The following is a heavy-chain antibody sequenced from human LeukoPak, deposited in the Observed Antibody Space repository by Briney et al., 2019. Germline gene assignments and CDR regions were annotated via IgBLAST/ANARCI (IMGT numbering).Heavy chain of an antibody. D-gene: IGHD2-15*01. CDR2: ISSSSSYI. V-gene: IGHV3-21*04. J-gene: IGHJ5*02. CDR3: AKDFFGGRFDWFDP. CDR1: GFTFSSYS. Sequence: GGSLRLSCAASGFTFSSYSMNWVRQAPGKGLEWVSSISSSSSYIYSADSVKGRFTISRDNSKNTLYLQMNSLRAEDTAVYYCAKDFFGGRFDWFDPWGQGTLVTVSS.